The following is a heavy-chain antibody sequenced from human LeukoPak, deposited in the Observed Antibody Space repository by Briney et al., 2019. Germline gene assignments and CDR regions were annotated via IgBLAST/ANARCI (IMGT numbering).Heavy chain of an antibody. V-gene: IGHV4-34*01. J-gene: IGHJ5*02. D-gene: IGHD3-22*01. CDR3: ARWSSNYYDSSGRRFDP. CDR2: INHSGST. Sequence: PSETLSLTCAVYGGSFSGYYWSWIRQPPGKGLEWIGEINHSGSTNYNPSIKSRVTISVDTSKNQFSLKLSSVTAADTAVYYCARWSSNYYDSSGRRFDPWGQGTLVTVSS. CDR1: GGSFSGYY.